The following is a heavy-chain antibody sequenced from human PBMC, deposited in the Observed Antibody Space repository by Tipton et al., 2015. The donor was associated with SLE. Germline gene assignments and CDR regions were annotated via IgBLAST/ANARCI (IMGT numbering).Heavy chain of an antibody. J-gene: IGHJ3*02. Sequence: TLSLTCAIYRGSFSGYHWSWIRQPPGKGPEWIGEINYSGNTNYNPSLKSRVTISIDTSKTQLSLKLSSVTAADTAVYYCARGVAHYDDSVSLDIWGQGPMVPVSS. CDR3: ARGVAHYDDSVSLDI. D-gene: IGHD3-16*01. CDR1: RGSFSGYH. V-gene: IGHV4-34*01. CDR2: INYSGNT.